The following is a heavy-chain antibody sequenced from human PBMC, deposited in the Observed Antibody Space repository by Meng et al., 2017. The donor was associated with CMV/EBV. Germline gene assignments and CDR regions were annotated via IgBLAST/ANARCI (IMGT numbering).Heavy chain of an antibody. J-gene: IGHJ4*02. Sequence: GESLKISCAGSGFTFSNAWMSWVRQTPGKGLEWVGRIKSKSVGGAIEYAAPVEARFSISRDDSKNTLFLQMNSLKSEDTAVYYCTTDFWSGYFGHWGQGTLVTVSS. CDR2: IKSKSVGGAI. V-gene: IGHV3-15*01. D-gene: IGHD3-3*01. CDR1: GFTFSNAW. CDR3: TTDFWSGYFGH.